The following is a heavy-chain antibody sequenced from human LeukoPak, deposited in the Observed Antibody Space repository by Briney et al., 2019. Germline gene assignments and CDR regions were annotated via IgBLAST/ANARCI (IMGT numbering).Heavy chain of an antibody. J-gene: IGHJ6*02. V-gene: IGHV1-69*11. CDR3: ARGRAMDHNYDMDV. CDR2: IIQILSGP. D-gene: IGHD1-14*01. CDR1: GGTFSNYA. Sequence: SVKVSCKASGGTFSNYAINWVRQAPGQGPEWMGRIIQILSGPNYAQKFQGRVTITADESTNTAYMELNSLRSEDTAVYFCARGRAMDHNYDMDVWGQGTTVTVSS.